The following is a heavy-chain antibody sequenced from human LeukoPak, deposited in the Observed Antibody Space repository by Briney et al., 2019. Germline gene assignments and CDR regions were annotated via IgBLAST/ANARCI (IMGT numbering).Heavy chain of an antibody. CDR1: GFTFSSYA. Sequence: PGRSLRLSCAASGFTFSSYAMHWVRQAPGKGLEWVAVISYDGSNKYYADSVKGRFTISRDNSKNTLYLQMNSLRAEDTAVYYCAKDARSYGGDLQDYFDYWGQGTLVTVSS. V-gene: IGHV3-30*04. CDR3: AKDARSYGGDLQDYFDY. J-gene: IGHJ4*02. CDR2: ISYDGSNK. D-gene: IGHD2-21*02.